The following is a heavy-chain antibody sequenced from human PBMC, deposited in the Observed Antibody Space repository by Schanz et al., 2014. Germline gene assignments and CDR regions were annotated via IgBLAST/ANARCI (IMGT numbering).Heavy chain of an antibody. CDR3: VTEKRMESGTWAKAFDI. D-gene: IGHD3-3*01. J-gene: IGHJ3*02. Sequence: QVQLVQSGAEVKKPGASVKVSCKASGYTFTSYGITWVRQAPGQGLEWMGWMNPTTGNRGYAQNFQGRVTMTRDTSTTTVYMELSSLRSDDTAMYYCVTEKRMESGTWAKAFDIWGQGTWVTVS. V-gene: IGHV1-8*01. CDR1: GYTFTSYG. CDR2: MNPTTGNR.